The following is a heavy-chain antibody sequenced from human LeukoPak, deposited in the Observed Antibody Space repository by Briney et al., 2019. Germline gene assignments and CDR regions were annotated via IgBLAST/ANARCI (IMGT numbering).Heavy chain of an antibody. CDR1: GYTFTSYG. CDR2: ISAYNGNT. CDR3: AREVQYYDFWSGYYPTKDNYYYGMDV. V-gene: IGHV1-18*01. D-gene: IGHD3-3*01. J-gene: IGHJ6*02. Sequence: ASVNVSCKASGYTFTSYGISWVRQAPGQGLERMGWISAYNGNTNYAQKLQGRVTMTTDTSTSTAYMELRSLRSDDTAVYYCAREVQYYDFWSGYYPTKDNYYYGMDVWGQGTTVTVSS.